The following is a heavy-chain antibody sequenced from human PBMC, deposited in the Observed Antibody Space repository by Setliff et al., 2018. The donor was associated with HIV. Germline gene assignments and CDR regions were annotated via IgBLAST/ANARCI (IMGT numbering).Heavy chain of an antibody. CDR1: GYSITSGYF. CDR2: IYTSGST. J-gene: IGHJ6*03. D-gene: IGHD3-9*01. CDR3: ASHQHNFTGYYYYYYYMAV. V-gene: IGHV4-61*02. Sequence: LSLTCAVSGYSITSGYFWSWIRQPAGKGLEWIGRIYTSGSTDYNPSLKSRLTISVDTPKNQFSLKLSSVTAADTAVYYCASHQHNFTGYYYYYYYMAVWGRGTMVTVSS.